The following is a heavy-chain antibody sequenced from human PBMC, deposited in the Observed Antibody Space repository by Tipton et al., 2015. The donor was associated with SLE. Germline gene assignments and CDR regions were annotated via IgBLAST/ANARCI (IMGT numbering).Heavy chain of an antibody. CDR2: ISHSGST. CDR1: GGSISSNNW. Sequence: TLSLTCAVSGGSISSNNWWSWVRQPPGKGLEWIGEISHSGSTKYNPSLKSRGTISVDTSKNQFSLKLSSVTAAYTAVYYCANYDILTGYLDYWGQGTLVTVSS. CDR3: ANYDILTGYLDY. D-gene: IGHD3-9*01. V-gene: IGHV4-4*02. J-gene: IGHJ4*02.